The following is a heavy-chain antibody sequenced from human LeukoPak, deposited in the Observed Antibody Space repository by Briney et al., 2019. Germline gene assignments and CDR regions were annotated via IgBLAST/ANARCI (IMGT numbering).Heavy chain of an antibody. CDR3: ASNNGMDV. CDR2: VNRDGSET. CDR1: GFSLSSHW. J-gene: IGHJ6*02. Sequence: PGGSLRLSCAASGFSLSSHWMTWVRQGPGRGPEWVANVNRDGSETYYLDSVKGRFTISKDNAKKSLYLQMNSLRAEDTALYHCASNNGMDVWGQGPTVIVSS. V-gene: IGHV3-7*01.